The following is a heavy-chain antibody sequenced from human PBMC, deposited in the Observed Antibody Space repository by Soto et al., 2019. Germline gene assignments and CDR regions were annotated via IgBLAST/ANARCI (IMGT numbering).Heavy chain of an antibody. CDR3: ARVRGSGWYYFDY. CDR2: INPNSGGT. Sequence: ASVKVSCKASGYTFTGYYMHWVRQAPGQGLEWMGWINPNSGGTNYAQKFQGWVTMTRDTSISTAYMELSRLRSDDTAVYYCARVRGSGWYYFDYWGQGTLVTVSS. D-gene: IGHD6-19*01. V-gene: IGHV1-2*04. J-gene: IGHJ4*02. CDR1: GYTFTGYY.